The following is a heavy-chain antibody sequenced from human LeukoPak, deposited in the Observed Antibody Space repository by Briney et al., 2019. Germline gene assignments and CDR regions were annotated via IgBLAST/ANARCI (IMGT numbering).Heavy chain of an antibody. CDR2: ISSSGSYI. D-gene: IGHD3-10*01. CDR1: RFTFSSYS. Sequence: PGGSLRLSCAASRFTFSSYSMNRVRQAPGKGLEWVSSISSSGSYIYYADSVKGRFTISRDNAKNSLYLQMNSLRAEDTAVYYCARDGSGFYYYYMDVWGKGTTVTISS. V-gene: IGHV3-21*04. CDR3: ARDGSGFYYYYMDV. J-gene: IGHJ6*03.